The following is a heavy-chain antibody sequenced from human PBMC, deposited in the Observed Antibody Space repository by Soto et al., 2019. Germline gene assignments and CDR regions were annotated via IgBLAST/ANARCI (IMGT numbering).Heavy chain of an antibody. CDR2: IYYSGST. D-gene: IGHD6-19*01. CDR1: GGSVSSGSYY. Sequence: QVQLQESGPGLVKPSETLSLTCTVSGGSVSSGSYYWSLIRQPPGKGLEWIGYIYYSGSTNYNPSLKSRVTISVDTSKNQFSLKLSSVTAADTAVYYCARDSVAGIHRDWGQGTLVTVSS. CDR3: ARDSVAGIHRD. V-gene: IGHV4-61*01. J-gene: IGHJ4*02.